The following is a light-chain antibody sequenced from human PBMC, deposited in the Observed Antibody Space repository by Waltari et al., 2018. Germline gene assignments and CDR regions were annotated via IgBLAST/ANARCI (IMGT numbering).Light chain of an antibody. CDR3: QHRANRPPWT. Sequence: EIVMTQSPATLSLSPGERATLSCKASRSVNSFLPWYQQKPGQAPRLVIYAASARASGIPARFSGSGSGTNFNLTINSLEPEDFATYYCQHRANRPPWTFGQGTKVEV. V-gene: IGKV3-11*01. J-gene: IGKJ1*01. CDR1: RSVNSF. CDR2: AAS.